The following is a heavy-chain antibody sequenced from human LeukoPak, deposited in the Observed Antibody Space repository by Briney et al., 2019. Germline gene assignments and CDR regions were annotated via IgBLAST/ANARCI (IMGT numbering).Heavy chain of an antibody. J-gene: IGHJ3*02. CDR1: GFTFDDYA. CDR3: AKDNDSGSNYSHAFDI. D-gene: IGHD1-26*01. Sequence: GGSLRLSCAASGFTFDDYAMHWVRQAPGKGLEWVSGISWISGSICYADSVKGRFTTSRDNAKNSLYLQMNSLRAEDTALYYCAKDNDSGSNYSHAFDIWGQGTMVTVSS. CDR2: ISWISGSI. V-gene: IGHV3-9*01.